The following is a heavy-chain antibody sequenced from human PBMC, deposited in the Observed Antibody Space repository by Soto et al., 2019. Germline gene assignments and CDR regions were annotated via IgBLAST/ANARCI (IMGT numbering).Heavy chain of an antibody. D-gene: IGHD6-19*01. Sequence: QVQLVQSGAEVKKPGSSVKVSCKASGGTFSSYAISWVRQAPGHGLEWMGGIIPIVGTANYAQKLQGRVTITADESTSTAYRDLSRLRSEDTAVYYCARGSPSGIAVAGTNPGPYYYYYGMDGWGQGPTVTVSS. J-gene: IGHJ6*02. V-gene: IGHV1-69*01. CDR1: GGTFSSYA. CDR3: ARGSPSGIAVAGTNPGPYYYYYGMDG. CDR2: IIPIVGTA.